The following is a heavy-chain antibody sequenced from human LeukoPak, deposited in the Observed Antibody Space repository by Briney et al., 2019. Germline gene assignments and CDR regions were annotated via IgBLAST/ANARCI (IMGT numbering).Heavy chain of an antibody. D-gene: IGHD6-19*01. CDR1: GGSISSYY. CDR2: IYYSGST. Sequence: PSETLFLTCTVSGGSISSYYWSWIRQPPGKGLEWIGYIYYSGSTNYNPSLKSRVTTSVDASKNQFSLKLSSVTAADTAVYYCARVPNGYSSGWYVDYWGQGTLVTVSS. V-gene: IGHV4-59*01. J-gene: IGHJ4*02. CDR3: ARVPNGYSSGWYVDY.